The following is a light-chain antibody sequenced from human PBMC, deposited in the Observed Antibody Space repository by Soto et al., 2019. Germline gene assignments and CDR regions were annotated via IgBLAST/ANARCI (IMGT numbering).Light chain of an antibody. CDR2: DAS. CDR1: ESIGND. J-gene: IGKJ4*01. V-gene: IGKV3-11*01. CDR3: QSRSDWPPRLT. Sequence: EVVLTQSPATLSLSPGERATLSCRASESIGNDLAWYQQKLGQAPKLLIYDASHRAIGIPGRFSGDGSGTDFTLTIISLEPEDFAVYYCQSRSDWPPRLTFGGGTKVEIK.